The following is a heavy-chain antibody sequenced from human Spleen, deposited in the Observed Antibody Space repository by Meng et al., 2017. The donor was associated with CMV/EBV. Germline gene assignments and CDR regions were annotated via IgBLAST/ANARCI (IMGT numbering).Heavy chain of an antibody. Sequence: HVQVYRCGAGISEASRSLALSCSVFVRSLSCYYLSWIRQPPGKGLEWSGEINYSGSTNYNPSLKSRVTISVDTSNNQFSLTLSSVTAADTAVYYCASGHLGGTDLWGQGTLVTVSS. CDR2: INYSGST. CDR1: VRSLSCYY. J-gene: IGHJ4*02. D-gene: IGHD1-7*01. CDR3: ASGHLGGTDL. V-gene: IGHV4-34*01.